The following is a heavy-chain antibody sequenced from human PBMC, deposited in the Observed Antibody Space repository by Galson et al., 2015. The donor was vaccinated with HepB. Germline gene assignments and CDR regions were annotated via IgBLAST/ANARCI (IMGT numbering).Heavy chain of an antibody. D-gene: IGHD3-22*01. CDR1: GGSISSGGYS. Sequence: TLSLTCAVSGGSISSGGYSWSWIRQPPGKGLEWIGYIYHSGSTYYNPSLKSRVTISVDRSKNQFSLNLSSVTAADTAVYYCARVGSSGYYLFDYWGQGTLVTVSS. CDR3: ARVGSSGYYLFDY. V-gene: IGHV4-30-2*01. J-gene: IGHJ4*02. CDR2: IYHSGST.